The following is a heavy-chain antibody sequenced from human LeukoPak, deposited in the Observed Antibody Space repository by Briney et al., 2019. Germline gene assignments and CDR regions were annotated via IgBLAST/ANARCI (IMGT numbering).Heavy chain of an antibody. J-gene: IGHJ4*02. V-gene: IGHV3-33*01. CDR3: VAGSRYSRH. CDR1: GFTFSSYG. Sequence: PGGSLRLSCAAYGFTFSSYGMHWVRQAPGKGLEWVAVIWYDGSNKYYADSVKGRFTISRDNSKNTLYLQMNSLRAEDTAVYYCVAGSRYSRHWGQGTLVTVSS. D-gene: IGHD6-13*01. CDR2: IWYDGSNK.